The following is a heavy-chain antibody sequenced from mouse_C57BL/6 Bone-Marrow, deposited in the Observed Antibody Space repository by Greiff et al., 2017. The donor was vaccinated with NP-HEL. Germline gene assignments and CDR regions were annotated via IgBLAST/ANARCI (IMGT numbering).Heavy chain of an antibody. CDR3: AKRSDYYGSIFAY. D-gene: IGHD1-1*01. Sequence: VKLMESGPGLVQPSQSLSITCTVSGFSLTSYGVHWVRQSPGKGLEWLGVIWRGGSTDYNAAFMSRLSITKDNSKSQVFFKMNSLQADDTAIYDGAKRSDYYGSIFAYWGQGTLVTVSA. CDR2: IWRGGST. V-gene: IGHV2-5*01. CDR1: GFSLTSYG. J-gene: IGHJ3*01.